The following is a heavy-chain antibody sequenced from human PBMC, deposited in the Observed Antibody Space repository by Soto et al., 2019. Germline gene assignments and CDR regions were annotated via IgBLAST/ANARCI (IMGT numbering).Heavy chain of an antibody. CDR1: GGSISRGNYY. J-gene: IGHJ4*02. CDR2: ISYSGST. Sequence: SETLSLTCTVSGGSISRGNYYLCWIRQPPGKGLEWIGFISYSGSTYYSTSPKRRVTISVDTSKSQFSLHLSFVTAADTAGHYCARAAMGGSRWPFDYWGQGTLVTVSS. CDR3: ARAAMGGSRWPFDY. V-gene: IGHV4-30-4*01. D-gene: IGHD6-13*01.